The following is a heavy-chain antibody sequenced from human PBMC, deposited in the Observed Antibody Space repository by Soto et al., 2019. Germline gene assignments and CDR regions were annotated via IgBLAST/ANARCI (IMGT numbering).Heavy chain of an antibody. CDR3: SADRPDIGVGWWV. CDR2: IIVASGQT. Sequence: SVKVSCKASGSGFIRSGIQWVRQAHGQRLEWIGWIIVASGQTNYAQNFRGRVAITRDTSTATAYIELTGLTSEDTAVYFCSADRPDIGVGWWVWGQGTTVTVSS. D-gene: IGHD2-15*01. V-gene: IGHV1-58*02. CDR1: GSGFIRSG. J-gene: IGHJ6*02.